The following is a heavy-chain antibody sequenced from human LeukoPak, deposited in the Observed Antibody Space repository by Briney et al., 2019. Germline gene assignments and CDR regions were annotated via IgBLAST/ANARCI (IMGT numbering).Heavy chain of an antibody. Sequence: SVKVSCKACGFTFTSSAMQWLRQARGQRLEWIGWIVVGSGNTNYAQKFQERVTITRDMSTSTAYMELSSLRSDDTAVYYCAADFRRWGYGDLDYWGQGTLVTVSS. J-gene: IGHJ4*02. V-gene: IGHV1-58*02. CDR2: IVVGSGNT. D-gene: IGHD4-17*01. CDR1: GFTFTSSA. CDR3: AADFRRWGYGDLDY.